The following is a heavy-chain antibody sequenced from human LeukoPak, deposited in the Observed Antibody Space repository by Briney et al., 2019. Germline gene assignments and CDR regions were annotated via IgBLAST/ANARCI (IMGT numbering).Heavy chain of an antibody. CDR1: GGSISSGSYY. Sequence: SETLSLTCTVSGGSISSGSYYWSWIRQPAGKGLEWIGRIYNSGSTNYQSSLKSRFTISVDTSKNQFSLKLSSVTAADTAVYYCARHTRRDFYGSGSDYSRRGRYFDYWGQGTLVTVSS. V-gene: IGHV4-61*02. J-gene: IGHJ4*02. CDR2: IYNSGST. CDR3: ARHTRRDFYGSGSDYSRRGRYFDY. D-gene: IGHD3-10*01.